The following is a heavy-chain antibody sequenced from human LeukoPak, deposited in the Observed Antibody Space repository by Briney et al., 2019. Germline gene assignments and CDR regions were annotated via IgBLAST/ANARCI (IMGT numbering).Heavy chain of an antibody. CDR2: IYYSGST. Sequence: PSETLSLTCAVSGASITSYYWTWTRQPPGKGLEWIGSIYYSGSTYYNPSLKSRVTISVDTSKNQFSLKLSSVTAADTAVYYCARVGSSGAIDYWGQGTLVTVSS. J-gene: IGHJ4*02. CDR3: ARVGSSGAIDY. D-gene: IGHD6-19*01. CDR1: GASITSYY. V-gene: IGHV4-59*12.